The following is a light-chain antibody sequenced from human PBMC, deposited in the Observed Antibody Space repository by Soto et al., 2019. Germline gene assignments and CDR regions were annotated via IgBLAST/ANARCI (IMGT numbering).Light chain of an antibody. Sequence: QSVLTQPASVSGSPGQSITISCTGTSSDVGGYNFVSWYQQHPGKAPKLIIYEVSHRPSGVSNRFSGSKSGNTASLTISGLQAEDEADYCCNSYTSSSARVFGGGTKLTVL. CDR1: SSDVGGYNF. V-gene: IGLV2-14*01. J-gene: IGLJ3*02. CDR3: NSYTSSSARV. CDR2: EVS.